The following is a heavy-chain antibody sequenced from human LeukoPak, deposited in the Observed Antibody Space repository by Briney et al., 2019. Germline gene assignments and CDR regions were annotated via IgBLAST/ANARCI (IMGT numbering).Heavy chain of an antibody. CDR1: GFTFDDYA. V-gene: IGHV3-9*01. Sequence: PGGSLRLSCAASGFTFDDYAMHWVRQAPGKGLEWVSGISWNSGSIAYAGSVKGRFTISRDNAKNSLYLQMNSLRAEDTALYYCAKDRSRVGSGYYGLVASFDYWGQGTLVTVSS. D-gene: IGHD3-22*01. CDR3: AKDRSRVGSGYYGLVASFDY. J-gene: IGHJ4*02. CDR2: ISWNSGSI.